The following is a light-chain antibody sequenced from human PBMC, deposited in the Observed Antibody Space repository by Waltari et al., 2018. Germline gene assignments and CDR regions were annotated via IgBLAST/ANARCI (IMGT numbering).Light chain of an antibody. CDR1: ESVSNY. CDR2: DTS. V-gene: IGKV3-11*01. J-gene: IGKJ4*01. Sequence: EIVLTQSPVTLSLAAGERATISCRASESVSNYLAWYQQKPGQSPRLLIYDTSKRATGIPGRFSGSGYGTDFTLTINNLEAEDFALYYCQQGVILPLTFDGGTKVEIK. CDR3: QQGVILPLT.